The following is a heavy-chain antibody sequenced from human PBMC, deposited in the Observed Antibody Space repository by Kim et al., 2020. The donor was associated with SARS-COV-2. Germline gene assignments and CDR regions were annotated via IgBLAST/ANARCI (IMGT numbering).Heavy chain of an antibody. CDR2: FFHSDNT. D-gene: IGHD3-22*01. CDR3: ARGNPYNSGAYPLDY. V-gene: IGHV4-59*13. CDR1: GCSITNYY. J-gene: IGHJ4*02. Sequence: SETLSLTCSVSGCSITNYYWTWIRHLPGRGLECLGIFFHSDNTSYNPSLKSRVTMSLDTSKNHFSLNLTPVTAADTAVYFCARGNPYNSGAYPLDYWGQGTLVTVSS.